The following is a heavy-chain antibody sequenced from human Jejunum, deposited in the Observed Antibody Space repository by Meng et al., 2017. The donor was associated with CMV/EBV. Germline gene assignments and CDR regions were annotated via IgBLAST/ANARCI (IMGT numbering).Heavy chain of an antibody. J-gene: IGHJ5*02. Sequence: AAAGFTFSDDYRNWVRQAPGKGLEWVSSISSSSTIYYADSVKGRFTTSRDNGRNLLYLDMNSLRAEDTAIYYCASNLGQWLDWFDPWGQGTLVTVSS. V-gene: IGHV3-69-1*02. CDR3: ASNLGQWLDWFDP. D-gene: IGHD6-19*01. CDR2: ISSSSTI. CDR1: GFTFSDDY.